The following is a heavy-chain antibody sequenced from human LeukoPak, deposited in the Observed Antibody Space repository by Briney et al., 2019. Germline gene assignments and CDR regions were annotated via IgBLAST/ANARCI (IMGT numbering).Heavy chain of an antibody. CDR1: GGSISSYY. CDR3: ARVDGPAMVRGVISGGYFDY. V-gene: IGHV4-4*07. D-gene: IGHD3-10*01. J-gene: IGHJ4*02. Sequence: SETLSLTCTVSGGSISSYYWSWIRQPAGKGLEWIGRIYTSGSTNYNPSLKSRVTMSVDTSKNQFSLKLSSVTAADTAVYYCARVDGPAMVRGVISGGYFDYWGQGTLVTVSS. CDR2: IYTSGST.